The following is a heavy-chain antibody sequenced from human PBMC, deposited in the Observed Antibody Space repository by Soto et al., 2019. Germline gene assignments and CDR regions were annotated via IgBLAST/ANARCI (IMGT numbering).Heavy chain of an antibody. D-gene: IGHD1-26*01. Sequence: ASVKVSCKASGYTFTSYAMHWVRQAPGQRLEWMGRINAGNGNTKYSQKFQGRVTMTRDTSTSTVYMELSSLRSEDTAVYYCASYSGSYRPIDAFDIWGQGTMVTVSS. CDR1: GYTFTSYA. CDR2: INAGNGNT. V-gene: IGHV1-3*01. CDR3: ASYSGSYRPIDAFDI. J-gene: IGHJ3*02.